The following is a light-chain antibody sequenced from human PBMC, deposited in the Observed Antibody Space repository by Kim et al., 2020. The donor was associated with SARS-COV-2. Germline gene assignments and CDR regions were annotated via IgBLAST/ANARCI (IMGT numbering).Light chain of an antibody. V-gene: IGKV3-15*01. CDR1: QSVSSK. Sequence: EIVMTQSPDTLSVSPGEGATLSCRASQSVSSKLAWYQQKPGQAPRLLIYGAYIRATGTPDRFSGSGSGTEFTLTISSLHSEDFAVYYCQQYSDWWTFGQGTKVDIK. J-gene: IGKJ1*01. CDR2: GAY. CDR3: QQYSDWWT.